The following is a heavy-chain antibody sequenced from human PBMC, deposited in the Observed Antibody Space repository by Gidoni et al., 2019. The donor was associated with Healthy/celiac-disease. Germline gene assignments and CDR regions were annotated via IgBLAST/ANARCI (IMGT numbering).Heavy chain of an antibody. V-gene: IGHV3-33*01. CDR1: GFTFSSHG. CDR2: IWYDGSNK. J-gene: IGHJ5*02. Sequence: QVQLVESGGGVVQPGRSLRPSCAAPGFTFSSHGMHWVRQAPGKGLEWVAVIWYDGSNKYYADSVKGRFTISRDNSKNTLYLQMNSLRAEDTAVYYCARAFQGVIIGKPHNWFDPWGQGTLVTVSS. D-gene: IGHD3-10*01. CDR3: ARAFQGVIIGKPHNWFDP.